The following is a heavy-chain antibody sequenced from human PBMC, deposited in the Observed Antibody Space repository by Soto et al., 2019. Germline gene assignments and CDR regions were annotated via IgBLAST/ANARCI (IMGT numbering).Heavy chain of an antibody. D-gene: IGHD3-9*01. CDR2: ISFDGDII. CDR3: ARTFDTITYYFDY. V-gene: IGHV3-30-3*01. J-gene: IGHJ4*02. Sequence: GGSLRLSCAASEFSFSSYAMHWIRQAPGKGLEWVAVISFDGDIIHYADSVKGRFIISRDNSKNTLYLQMHSLSGEDTAVYYCARTFDTITYYFDYWGQGTLVTVSS. CDR1: EFSFSSYA.